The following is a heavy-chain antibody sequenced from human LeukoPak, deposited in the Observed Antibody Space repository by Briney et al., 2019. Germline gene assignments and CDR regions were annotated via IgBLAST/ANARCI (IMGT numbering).Heavy chain of an antibody. V-gene: IGHV1-3*01. CDR3: ARAAITMVRGAYYFDY. J-gene: IGHJ4*02. D-gene: IGHD3-10*01. Sequence: GASVKVSCKASGYTFTSYAMHWVRQAPGQRLEWMGWINAGNGNTKYSQKFQGRVTIARDTSASTAYMELSSLRSEDTAVYYCARAAITMVRGAYYFDYWGQGTLVTVSS. CDR1: GYTFTSYA. CDR2: INAGNGNT.